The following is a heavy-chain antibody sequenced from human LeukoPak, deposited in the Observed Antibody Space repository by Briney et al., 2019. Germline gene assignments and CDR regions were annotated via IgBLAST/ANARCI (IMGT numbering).Heavy chain of an antibody. J-gene: IGHJ6*02. CDR3: ARGGGLDV. Sequence: GGSLRLSCAASGFTFSSYWMNWARQAPGKGLEWVASINHNGNVNYYVDPVKGRFTISRDNAKNSLYLQMSNSRAEDTAVYFCARGGGLDVWGQGATVTVSS. V-gene: IGHV3-7*03. CDR2: INHNGNVN. CDR1: GFTFSSYW. D-gene: IGHD3-16*01.